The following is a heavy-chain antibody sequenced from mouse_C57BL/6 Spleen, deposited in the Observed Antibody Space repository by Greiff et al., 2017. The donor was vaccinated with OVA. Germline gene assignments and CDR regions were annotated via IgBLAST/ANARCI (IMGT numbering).Heavy chain of an antibody. CDR2: IYPGDGDT. Sequence: QVQLQQSGPELVKPGASVKISCKASGYAFSSSWMNWVKQRHGKGLEWIGRIYPGDGDTNYNGKFKGKATLTADKSSSTAYMQLSSLTSEDSAVYFCAREGRSTVITKDWYFDVWGTGTTVTVSS. D-gene: IGHD2-4*01. CDR3: AREGRSTVITKDWYFDV. V-gene: IGHV1-82*01. CDR1: GYAFSSSW. J-gene: IGHJ1*03.